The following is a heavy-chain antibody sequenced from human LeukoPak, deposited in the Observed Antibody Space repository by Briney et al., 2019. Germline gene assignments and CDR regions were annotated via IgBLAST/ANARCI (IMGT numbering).Heavy chain of an antibody. D-gene: IGHD5-24*01. V-gene: IGHV3-64*01. Sequence: GGSLRLSCAASGFTFSSYAMHWVRLAPGKGLEYVSAISSNGGSTYYANSVKGRFTISRDNSKNTLYLQMGSLRAEDTALYYCAKDLGDGYKLVGAFDIWGQGTMVTVSS. J-gene: IGHJ3*02. CDR2: ISSNGGST. CDR3: AKDLGDGYKLVGAFDI. CDR1: GFTFSSYA.